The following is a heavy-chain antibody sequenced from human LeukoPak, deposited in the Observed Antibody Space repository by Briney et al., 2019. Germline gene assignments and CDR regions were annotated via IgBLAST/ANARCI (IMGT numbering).Heavy chain of an antibody. Sequence: PSETLSLTCTVSGGSISSYYWSWIRQPPGKGLEWIEYIYYSGSTNYNPSLKSRVTISVDTSKNQFSLKLSSVPAADTAVYYCAKTSAAAGISFDYWGQGTLVTVSS. CDR1: GGSISSYY. V-gene: IGHV4-59*01. CDR3: AKTSAAAGISFDY. J-gene: IGHJ4*02. D-gene: IGHD6-13*01. CDR2: IYYSGST.